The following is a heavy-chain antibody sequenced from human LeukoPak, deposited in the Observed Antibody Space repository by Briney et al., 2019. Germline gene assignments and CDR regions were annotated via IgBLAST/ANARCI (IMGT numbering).Heavy chain of an antibody. CDR2: IIPILGIA. J-gene: IGHJ4*02. CDR3: ARDTLGYCSSTSCPNFDY. V-gene: IGHV1-69*04. Sequence: SVKVSCKASGGTFSSYAISWVRQAPGQGLEWMGRIIPILGIANYAQKFQGRVTITADKSTSTAYMELRSLRSDDTAVYYCARDTLGYCSSTSCPNFDYWGQGTLVTVSS. CDR1: GGTFSSYA. D-gene: IGHD2-2*01.